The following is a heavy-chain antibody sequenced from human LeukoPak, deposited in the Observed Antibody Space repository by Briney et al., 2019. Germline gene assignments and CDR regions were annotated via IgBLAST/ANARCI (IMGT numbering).Heavy chain of an antibody. J-gene: IGHJ4*02. CDR3: ARDGNLIAAAGTANYHPIDY. D-gene: IGHD6-13*01. CDR2: IKQDGSEK. V-gene: IGHV3-7*01. Sequence: GGSLRLSCAASGFTFSSYWMSWVRQAPGKRLEWVANIKQDGSEKYYVDSVKGRFTISRDNAKNSLYLQMNSLRAEDTAVYYCARDGNLIAAAGTANYHPIDYWGQGTLVTVSS. CDR1: GFTFSSYW.